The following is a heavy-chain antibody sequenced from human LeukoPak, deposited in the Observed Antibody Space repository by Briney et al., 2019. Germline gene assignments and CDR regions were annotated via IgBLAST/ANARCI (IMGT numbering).Heavy chain of an antibody. CDR2: INPSGGST. D-gene: IGHD2-2*01. CDR3: ARGYCSSTSCYYRTYYYYYMDV. V-gene: IGHV1-46*01. CDR1: GYTFTSYY. J-gene: IGHJ6*03. Sequence: ASVKVSCKASGYTFTSYYMHWVRQAPGQGLEWMGIINPSGGSTSYAQKFQGRVTMTRDMSTSTVYMELSSLRSEDTAVYYCARGYCSSTSCYYRTYYYYYMDVWGKGTTVTVSS.